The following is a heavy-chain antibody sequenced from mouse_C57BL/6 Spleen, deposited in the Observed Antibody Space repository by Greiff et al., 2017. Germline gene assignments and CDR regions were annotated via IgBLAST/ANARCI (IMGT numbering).Heavy chain of an antibody. V-gene: IGHV1-54*01. CDR2: INPGSGGT. Sequence: QVQLQQSGAELVRPGSSVKVSCKASGYAFTNYLIEWVKQRPGQGLEWIGVINPGSGGTNYNEKFKGKATLTADKSSSTAYMQRSSLTSEDSAVYFCARSDYYGSSYPWYCDVWGTGTTVTVSS. D-gene: IGHD1-1*01. CDR3: ARSDYYGSSYPWYCDV. J-gene: IGHJ1*03. CDR1: GYAFTNYL.